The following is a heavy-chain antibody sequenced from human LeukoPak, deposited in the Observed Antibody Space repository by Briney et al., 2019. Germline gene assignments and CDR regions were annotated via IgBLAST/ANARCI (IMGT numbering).Heavy chain of an antibody. CDR2: ISGPGTPT. V-gene: IGHV3-23*01. J-gene: IGHJ3*01. D-gene: IGHD5-24*01. Sequence: PGVSLRLSCAASGFIFSNSAMTWVRQAPGKGLEWVSIISGPGTPTYYADSVKGRFTISRDNSKNTLYLQMNSLRAEDTAVYYCAKRDPGPNPFDFRGQGTMVTVSS. CDR1: GFIFSNSA. CDR3: AKRDPGPNPFDF.